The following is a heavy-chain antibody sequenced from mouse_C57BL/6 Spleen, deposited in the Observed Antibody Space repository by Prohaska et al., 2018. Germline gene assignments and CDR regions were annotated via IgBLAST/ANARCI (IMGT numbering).Heavy chain of an antibody. V-gene: IGHV11-2*01. CDR3: MRYGNYWYFDV. CDR2: INSGGSAI. CDR1: GFTFSGFW. D-gene: IGHD2-1*01. J-gene: IGHJ1*03. Sequence: EVQLLETGGGLVQPGGSRGLSCEGSGFTFSGFWMSWVRQTPGKTLEWIGDINSGGSAINYAPSIKDRFTIFRDNDKSTLYLQMSNVRSEDTATYFCMRYGNYWYFDVWGTGTTVTVSS.